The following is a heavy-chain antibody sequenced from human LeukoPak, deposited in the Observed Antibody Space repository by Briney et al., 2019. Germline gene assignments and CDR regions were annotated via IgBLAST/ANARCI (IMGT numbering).Heavy chain of an antibody. CDR1: GFTFSSYS. CDR3: ARDLGRYYYDSSGYPN. J-gene: IGHJ4*02. CDR2: ISSSSSTI. V-gene: IGHV3-48*02. Sequence: GGSLRLSCAASGFTFSSYSMNWVRQAPGKGLEWVSYISSSSSTIYYADSVKGRFTISRDNAKNSLYLQMNNLRDEDTAVYYCARDLGRYYYDSSGYPNWGQGTLVTVSS. D-gene: IGHD3-22*01.